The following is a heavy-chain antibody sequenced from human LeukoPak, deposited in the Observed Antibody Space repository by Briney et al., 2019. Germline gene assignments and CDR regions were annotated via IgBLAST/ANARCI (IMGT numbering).Heavy chain of an antibody. CDR3: AREVFGSGSLTGAIDY. D-gene: IGHD3-10*01. J-gene: IGHJ4*02. Sequence: SETLSLTCSVSGGSISSYYWSWIRQPAGKGLEWIGRIYTSGSTNYNPSLKSRVTISVDTSKNQFSLKLSSVTAADTAVYYCAREVFGSGSLTGAIDYWGQGTLVTVSS. CDR2: IYTSGST. V-gene: IGHV4-4*07. CDR1: GGSISSYY.